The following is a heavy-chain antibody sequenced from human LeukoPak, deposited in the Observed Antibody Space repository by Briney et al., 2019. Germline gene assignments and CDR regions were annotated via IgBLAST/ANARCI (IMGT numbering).Heavy chain of an antibody. J-gene: IGHJ4*02. V-gene: IGHV3-11*06. CDR2: IHTSSTST. CDR3: ARMFEF. CDR1: GFIFSDYH. Sequence: GGSLRLSCAAAGFIFSDYHMSWVRQAPGKGLEWISFIHTSSTSTAYADSVKGRFTISRDDATNSLFLQMNSLRADDTAVYFCARMFEFWGQGTLVTVSS.